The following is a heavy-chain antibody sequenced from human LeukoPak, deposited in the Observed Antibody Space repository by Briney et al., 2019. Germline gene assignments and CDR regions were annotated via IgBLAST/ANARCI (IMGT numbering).Heavy chain of an antibody. Sequence: SETLSLTCTVSGGSLSHYFWSWLRQPPGKGLEWIGYIYYSGMSKYNPSLKSRLTISVDTSKNQFSLKLNSMTAADTAVYYCARDGTYGEHDYWGQGTLVTVSS. D-gene: IGHD4-17*01. CDR2: IYYSGMS. V-gene: IGHV4-59*01. CDR3: ARDGTYGEHDY. J-gene: IGHJ4*02. CDR1: GGSLSHYF.